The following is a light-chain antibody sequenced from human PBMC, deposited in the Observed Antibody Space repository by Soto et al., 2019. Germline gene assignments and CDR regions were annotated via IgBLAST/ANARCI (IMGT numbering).Light chain of an antibody. V-gene: IGKV1-5*01. J-gene: IGKJ1*01. CDR1: QSISSS. CDR2: DAS. CDR3: QHYNSYSEA. Sequence: DRPVIPSPSTLSASVGERCTITFRAHQSISSSLDWYQQKTGKAPKILIYDASSLESGVPSRFSGSGSGTEFTLTISSLQPDDVETYYCQHYNSYSEAFGQGTKVDIK.